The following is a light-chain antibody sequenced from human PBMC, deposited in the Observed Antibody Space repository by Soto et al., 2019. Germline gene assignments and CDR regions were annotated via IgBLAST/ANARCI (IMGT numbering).Light chain of an antibody. V-gene: IGKV3-20*01. CDR3: QHYVTSLTT. CDR2: GAS. Sequence: EIVLTQSPGTLSLSRGERATLSCGPSQSVTSNYLAWYQQKPGQAPRLLIFGASIRVTGIPDRFIGSGSGTDFTLTISRLEPEDFAVYYCQHYVTSLTTFGQGTRWIS. CDR1: QSVTSNY. J-gene: IGKJ1*01.